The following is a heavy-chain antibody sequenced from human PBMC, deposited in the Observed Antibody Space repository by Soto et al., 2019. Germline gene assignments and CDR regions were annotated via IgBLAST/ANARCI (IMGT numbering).Heavy chain of an antibody. CDR3: ARGRYCSSTSCYEDSYYFDY. V-gene: IGHV4-31*03. CDR1: GGSISSGGYY. D-gene: IGHD2-2*01. J-gene: IGHJ4*02. CDR2: IYYSGST. Sequence: SETLSLTCTVSGGSISSGGYYWSWIRQHPGKGLEWIGYIYYSGSTYYNPSLKSRVTISVDTSKNQFSLKLSSVTAADTAVYYCARGRYCSSTSCYEDSYYFDYWGQGTLVTVSS.